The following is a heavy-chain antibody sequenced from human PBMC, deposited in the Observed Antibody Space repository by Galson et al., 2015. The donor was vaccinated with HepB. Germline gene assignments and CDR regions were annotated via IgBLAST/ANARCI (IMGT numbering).Heavy chain of an antibody. CDR1: GFTFDDYA. Sequence: SLRLSCAASGFTFDDYAMHWVRQAPGKGLEWVSGISWNSGSIGYADSVKGRFTISRDNAKNSLYLQMNSLRAEDTALYYCVGIGENYDILTEGDVWGKGTTVTVSS. CDR3: VGIGENYDILTEGDV. V-gene: IGHV3-9*01. J-gene: IGHJ6*04. CDR2: ISWNSGSI. D-gene: IGHD3-9*01.